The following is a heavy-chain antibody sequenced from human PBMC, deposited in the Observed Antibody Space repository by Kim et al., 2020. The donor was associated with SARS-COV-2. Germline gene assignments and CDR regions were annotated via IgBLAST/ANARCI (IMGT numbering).Heavy chain of an antibody. J-gene: IGHJ5*02. CDR3: ARVTAVSSSSEWFDP. Sequence: SETLSLTCTVSGGSISSGGYYWSWIRQHPGKGLEWIGYIYYSGSTYYNPSLKSRVTISVDTSKNQFSLKLSSVTAADTAVYYCARVTAVSSSSEWFDPWGQGTLVTVSS. D-gene: IGHD6-6*01. V-gene: IGHV4-31*03. CDR2: IYYSGST. CDR1: GGSISSGGYY.